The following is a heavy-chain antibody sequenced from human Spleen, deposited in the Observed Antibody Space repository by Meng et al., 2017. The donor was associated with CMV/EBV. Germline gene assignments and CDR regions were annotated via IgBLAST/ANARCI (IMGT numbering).Heavy chain of an antibody. Sequence: FFVYWFASVRQVPAKGLGWVGIVYPGDSTTRYSPSFRGRVTVSADKSISTAYLQWSSLNASDTAMYYCARREPYCSRNTCYANWFDPWGQGTLVTVS. D-gene: IGHD2-2*01. CDR1: FFVYW. CDR3: ARREPYCSRNTCYANWFDP. J-gene: IGHJ5*02. CDR2: VYPGDSTT. V-gene: IGHV5-51*01.